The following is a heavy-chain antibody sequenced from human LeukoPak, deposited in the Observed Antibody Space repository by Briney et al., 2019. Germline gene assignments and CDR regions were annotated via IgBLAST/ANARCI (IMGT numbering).Heavy chain of an antibody. D-gene: IGHD5-12*01. CDR2: IYYSGST. Sequence: PSETLSLTCTVCGGSDSSGSYYGSWIRQPPGKGLERLGYIYYSGSTNYNPSLKSRVTISVDTSKNQFSLKLSSVTAADTAVYYCASPKVGATAPFDYWGQGTLVTVSS. V-gene: IGHV4-61*01. CDR1: GGSDSSGSYY. J-gene: IGHJ4*02. CDR3: ASPKVGATAPFDY.